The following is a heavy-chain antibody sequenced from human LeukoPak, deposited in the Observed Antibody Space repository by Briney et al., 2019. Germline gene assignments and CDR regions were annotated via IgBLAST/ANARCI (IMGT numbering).Heavy chain of an antibody. CDR3: ASLLTIAAAGTLFDY. V-gene: IGHV1-69*04. CDR2: IIPILGIA. D-gene: IGHD6-13*01. CDR1: GGTFSSYA. Sequence: ASVKVSCKASGGTFSSYAISWVRQAPGQGLEWMGRIIPILGIANYAQKFQGRVTITADKSTSTAYMELSSLRSEDTAVYYCASLLTIAAAGTLFDYWGQGTLVTVSS. J-gene: IGHJ4*02.